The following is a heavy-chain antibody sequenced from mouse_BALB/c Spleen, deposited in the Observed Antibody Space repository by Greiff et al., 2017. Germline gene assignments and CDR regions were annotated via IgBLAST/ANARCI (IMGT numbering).Heavy chain of an antibody. J-gene: IGHJ1*01. CDR1: GYSITSDYA. CDR3: ARSGLRRDWYFDV. D-gene: IGHD2-2*01. CDR2: ISYSGST. Sequence: EVKLMESGPGLVKPSQSLSLTCTVTGYSITSDYAWNWIRQFPGNQLEWMGYISYSGSTSYNPSLKSRISITRDTSKNQFFLQLNSVTTEDTATYYCARSGLRRDWYFDVWGAGTTVTVSS. V-gene: IGHV3-2*02.